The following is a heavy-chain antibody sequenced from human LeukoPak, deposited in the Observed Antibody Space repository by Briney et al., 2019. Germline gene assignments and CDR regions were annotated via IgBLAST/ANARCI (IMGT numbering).Heavy chain of an antibody. Sequence: GGSLRLSCAASGFTFSSYWMSWVRQAPGKGLEWVANIKQDGSEKYYVDSVKGRFTISRDNAKNSLYLQMNSLRAEDTAVYYCARVLTSGSYYFDYWGQGTLVIVSA. CDR1: GFTFSSYW. J-gene: IGHJ4*02. CDR3: ARVLTSGSYYFDY. V-gene: IGHV3-7*01. CDR2: IKQDGSEK. D-gene: IGHD1-26*01.